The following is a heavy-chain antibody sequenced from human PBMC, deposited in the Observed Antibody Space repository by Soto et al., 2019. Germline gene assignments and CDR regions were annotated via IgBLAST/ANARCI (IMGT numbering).Heavy chain of an antibody. CDR1: GDSVPTKPAS. Sequence: SQTLSLTCVISGDSVPTKPASWNWISQSQSRGLEWLGRTYFRPKWYNDYAVTVKSRIIINPDTSNNQFSLQLNSVTPEDTAVYFCAKGDNLGPKTGYAFDPWGQGIMVTVSS. CDR3: AKGDNLGPKTGYAFDP. V-gene: IGHV6-1*01. CDR2: TYFRPKWYN. D-gene: IGHD5-12*01. J-gene: IGHJ5*02.